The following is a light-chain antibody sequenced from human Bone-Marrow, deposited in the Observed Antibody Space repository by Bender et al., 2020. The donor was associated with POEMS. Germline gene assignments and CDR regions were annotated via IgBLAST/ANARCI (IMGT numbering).Light chain of an antibody. CDR2: DVS. J-gene: IGLJ3*02. CDR3: CSYAGSNTWV. CDR1: SSDVGSFNL. Sequence: QSALTQSASVSGSPGQSITISCTGTSSDVGSFNLFSWYQQHPGKAPKFVIYDVSKRPSGVSNRFSASKSGNTASLTISGLQAEDEADYYCCSYAGSNTWVFGGGTKLTVL. V-gene: IGLV2-23*02.